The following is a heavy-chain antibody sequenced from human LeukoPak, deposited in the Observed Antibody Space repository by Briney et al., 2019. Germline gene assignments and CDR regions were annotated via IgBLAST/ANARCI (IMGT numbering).Heavy chain of an antibody. J-gene: IGHJ4*02. CDR2: ISYDVSNK. V-gene: IGHV3-30*03. CDR1: GSTFSSFA. D-gene: IGHD2-2*01. Sequence: GSLRLSCAAPGSTFSSFAMDGVRPAPGKGLGWVVVISYDVSNKYYAGSVRGRFTISRDNSKNPLYLQMNSLRAEDTAVYYCARGRRASTTYLDYWGQGTLVTVSS. CDR3: ARGRRASTTYLDY.